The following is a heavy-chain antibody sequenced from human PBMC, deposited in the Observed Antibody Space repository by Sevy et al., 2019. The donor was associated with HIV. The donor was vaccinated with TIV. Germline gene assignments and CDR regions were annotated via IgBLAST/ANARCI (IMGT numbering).Heavy chain of an antibody. V-gene: IGHV3-21*01. D-gene: IGHD1-1*01. CDR3: AGDVYSQLEQSEVYYFDY. CDR2: ISSSSIYI. J-gene: IGHJ4*02. Sequence: GGSLRLSCAASGFTFSSYSMNWVRQAPGKGLEWVSFISSSSIYIYYADSVKGRFTMSRDNVKNALYLQMNSLRAEGTAVYYCAGDVYSQLEQSEVYYFDYWGQGTLVTVSS. CDR1: GFTFSSYS.